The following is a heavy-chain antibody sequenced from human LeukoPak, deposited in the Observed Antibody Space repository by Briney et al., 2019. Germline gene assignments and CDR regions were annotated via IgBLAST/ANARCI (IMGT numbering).Heavy chain of an antibody. J-gene: IGHJ3*02. CDR2: SAAST. D-gene: IGHD3-22*01. CDR3: VKSWRSYDSSGYYAFDI. V-gene: IGHV3-23*01. CDR1: GFSFSTHA. Sequence: GGSLRLSCAASGFSFSTHAMSWVRQAPGRGLEWVSSSAASTNSADSVQGRFIISRDNSKNTLYLQMNSLRAEDTAVYYCVKSWRSYDSSGYYAFDIWGQGTMVTVSS.